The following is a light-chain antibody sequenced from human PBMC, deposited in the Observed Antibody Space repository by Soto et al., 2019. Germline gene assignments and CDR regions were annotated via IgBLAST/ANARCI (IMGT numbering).Light chain of an antibody. CDR3: QSDDSSLSGPNYV. Sequence: QSVLTQPPSVSGAPGQRVTISCTGSSSNIGAGYDVHWYQQLPGTAPKLLIYGNSNRPSGVPDRFSGSKSGTSASLAITGLQAEDEADYYCQSDDSSLSGPNYVFGTGTKLTVL. J-gene: IGLJ1*01. CDR1: SSNIGAGYD. V-gene: IGLV1-40*01. CDR2: GNS.